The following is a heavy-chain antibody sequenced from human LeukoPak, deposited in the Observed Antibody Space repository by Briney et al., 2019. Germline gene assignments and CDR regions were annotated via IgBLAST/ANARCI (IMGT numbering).Heavy chain of an antibody. CDR1: GGSINSGAYY. D-gene: IGHD5-18*01. Sequence: SETLSLTCTVSGGSINSGAYYWSWVRQHPGRGLEWIGYIYYSGSTYYNPSLKSRVFISEDTSKNQFSLRLSSVTAADTAVYYCARVGSAMAFDYWGQGTLFTVSS. CDR3: ARVGSAMAFDY. V-gene: IGHV4-31*03. CDR2: IYYSGST. J-gene: IGHJ4*02.